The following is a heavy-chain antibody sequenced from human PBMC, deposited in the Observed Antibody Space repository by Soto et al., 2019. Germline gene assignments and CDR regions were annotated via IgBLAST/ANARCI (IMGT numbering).Heavy chain of an antibody. J-gene: IGHJ4*02. V-gene: IGHV4-34*01. CDR3: ARGGGGSTAGFDF. Sequence: QVQLQQWGAGLLKPSETLSLTCAVYGGSFSGHYWSWIRQPPGKGREWIGEINHRGSTNYNPSLKSRVTISVDTSKNQFSLKLSSVTAADTAVYYCARGGGGSTAGFDFWGQGALVTVSS. CDR2: INHRGST. CDR1: GGSFSGHY. D-gene: IGHD4-17*01.